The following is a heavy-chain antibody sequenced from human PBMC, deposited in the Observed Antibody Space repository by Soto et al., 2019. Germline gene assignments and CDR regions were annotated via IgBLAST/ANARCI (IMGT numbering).Heavy chain of an antibody. CDR2: IYYSGST. J-gene: IGHJ6*03. CDR3: ARQGKGSWYGPPYYYYMDV. V-gene: IGHV4-39*01. CDR1: GGSISSSSYY. D-gene: IGHD6-13*01. Sequence: SETLSLTCTVSGGSISSSSYYWGWIRQPPGKGLEWIGSIYYSGSTYYNPSLKSRVTISVDTSKNQFSLKLSSVTAADTAVYYCARQGKGSWYGPPYYYYMDVWGKGTTVTVSS.